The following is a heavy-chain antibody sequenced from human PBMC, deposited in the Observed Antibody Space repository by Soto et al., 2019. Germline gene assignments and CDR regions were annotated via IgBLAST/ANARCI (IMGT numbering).Heavy chain of an antibody. CDR2: ISYDGSNK. CDR3: ARGLDYYDSSGYIY. V-gene: IGHV3-30-3*01. CDR1: GFTFRSYA. J-gene: IGHJ4*02. D-gene: IGHD3-22*01. Sequence: QVQLVESGGGVVQPGRSLRLSCAASGFTFRSYAMHWVRQAPGKGLEWVAVISYDGSNKYYADSVKGRFTISRDNSKNTLYLQMNSLRAEDTAVYYCARGLDYYDSSGYIYWGQGTLVTVSS.